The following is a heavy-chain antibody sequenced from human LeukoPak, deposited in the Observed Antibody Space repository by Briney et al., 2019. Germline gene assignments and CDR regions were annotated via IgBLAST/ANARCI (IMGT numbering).Heavy chain of an antibody. CDR2: ISSSSSTI. V-gene: IGHV3-48*01. D-gene: IGHD1-26*01. J-gene: IGHJ4*02. Sequence: PGGSLRLSCAASGFTFSSYSMNWVRQAPGKGLEWVSYISSSSSTIYYADSVKGRFTTSRDNAKNSLYLQMNSLRAEDTAVYYCARDERYSGSRVSRFHDYWGQGTLVTVSS. CDR1: GFTFSSYS. CDR3: ARDERYSGSRVSRFHDY.